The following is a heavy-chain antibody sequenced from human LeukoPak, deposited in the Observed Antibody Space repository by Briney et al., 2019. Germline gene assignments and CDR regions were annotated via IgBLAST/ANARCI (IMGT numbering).Heavy chain of an antibody. J-gene: IGHJ4*02. CDR3: ARSAKTYYYDSSGYPPPFFDY. D-gene: IGHD3-22*01. CDR1: GGSISSGGYS. Sequence: TSETLSLTCAVSGGSISSGGYSWSWIRQPPGKGLEWIGYIYHSGSTYYNPSLRSRVTISVDRSKNQFSLKLSSVTAADTAVYYCARSAKTYYYDSSGYPPPFFDYWGQGTLVTVSS. CDR2: IYHSGST. V-gene: IGHV4-30-2*01.